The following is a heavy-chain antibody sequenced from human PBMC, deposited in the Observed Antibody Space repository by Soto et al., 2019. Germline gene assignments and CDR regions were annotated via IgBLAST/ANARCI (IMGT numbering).Heavy chain of an antibody. CDR3: ANRGYSYGYHY. V-gene: IGHV3-23*01. Sequence: PGGSLRLSCAASRFTFSSYPMSWVRQAPGKGLEWVSAISGSGGSTYYADSVKGRFTISRDNSKNTLYLQMNSLRAEDTAVYNCANRGYSYGYHYWGQGTLVTVCS. CDR1: RFTFSSYP. D-gene: IGHD5-18*01. J-gene: IGHJ4*02. CDR2: ISGSGGST.